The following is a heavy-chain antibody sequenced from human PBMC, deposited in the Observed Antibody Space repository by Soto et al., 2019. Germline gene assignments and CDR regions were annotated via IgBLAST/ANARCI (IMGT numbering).Heavy chain of an antibody. CDR2: INPNSGGT. CDR3: ARDRIAVAGKDAFDI. V-gene: IGHV1-2*04. Sequence: GASVKVSCKASGYTFTGYYMHWVRQAPGQGLEWMGWINPNSGGTNYAQKFQGWVTMTRDTSISTAYMELSRLRSDDTAEYYCARDRIAVAGKDAFDIWGQGTMVTVS. D-gene: IGHD6-19*01. CDR1: GYTFTGYY. J-gene: IGHJ3*02.